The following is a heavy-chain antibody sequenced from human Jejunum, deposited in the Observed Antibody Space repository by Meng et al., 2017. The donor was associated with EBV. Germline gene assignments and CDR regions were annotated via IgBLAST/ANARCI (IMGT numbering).Heavy chain of an antibody. J-gene: IGHJ4*02. CDR1: GGSISSSSYY. CDR3: ARQGPSGRTFDY. D-gene: IGHD1-26*01. V-gene: IGHV4-39*01. CDR2: YYNSGST. Sequence: QLQLHESGPGLVKPSETLSLTCTVSGGSISSSSYYWGWIRQPPGKGLEWIGTYYNSGSTYYNPSLKSRVTISVDTSKNQFSLKLISVTAADTAAYYCARQGPSGRTFDYWGQGTLVTVSS.